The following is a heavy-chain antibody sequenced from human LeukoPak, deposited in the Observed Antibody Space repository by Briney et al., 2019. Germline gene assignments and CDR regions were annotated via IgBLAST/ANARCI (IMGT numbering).Heavy chain of an antibody. V-gene: IGHV3-7*01. D-gene: IGHD6-6*01. Sequence: GGSLRLSCAASGFTFSSYWMSWVRQAPGKGLEWVANIKQDGSEKYYVDSVKGRFTISRDNAKNPLYLQMNSLRAEDTAVYYCAVGIAARSLDYWGQGTLVTVSS. J-gene: IGHJ4*02. CDR1: GFTFSSYW. CDR2: IKQDGSEK. CDR3: AVGIAARSLDY.